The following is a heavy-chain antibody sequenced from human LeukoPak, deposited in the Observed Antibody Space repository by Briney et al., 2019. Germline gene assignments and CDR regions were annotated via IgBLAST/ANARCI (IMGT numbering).Heavy chain of an antibody. J-gene: IGHJ6*03. D-gene: IGHD2-2*01. Sequence: PSXTLSLTCTVSGGSISSGSYYWSWIRQPAGKGLEWIGRIYTSGSTNHNPSLKRRVTISVNTSKNQFSLKLSSVTAADTALYYCARDSLLPSAMGYYYMDVWGKGTTVTVSS. CDR1: GGSISSGSYY. CDR3: ARDSLLPSAMGYYYMDV. V-gene: IGHV4-61*02. CDR2: IYTSGST.